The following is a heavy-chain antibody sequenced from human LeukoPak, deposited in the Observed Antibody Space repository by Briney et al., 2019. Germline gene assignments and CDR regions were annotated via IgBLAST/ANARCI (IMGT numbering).Heavy chain of an antibody. CDR2: INPNSGGT. J-gene: IGHJ6*03. D-gene: IGHD6-6*01. CDR3: ARDLRGSSVRYYYYMDV. V-gene: IGHV1-2*02. Sequence: GASVKVSCKASGYTFTGYYMHWVRQAPGQGLEWMGWINPNSGGTNYAQKFQGRVTMTRGTSISTAYMELSRLRSDDTAVYYCARDLRGSSVRYYYYMDVWGKGTTVTVSS. CDR1: GYTFTGYY.